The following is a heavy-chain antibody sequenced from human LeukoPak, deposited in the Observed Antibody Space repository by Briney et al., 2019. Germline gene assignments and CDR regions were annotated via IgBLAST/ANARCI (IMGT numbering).Heavy chain of an antibody. CDR3: ARALGYSYGYAVDY. D-gene: IGHD5-18*01. CDR2: ISSSSGTI. J-gene: IGHJ4*02. V-gene: IGHV3-48*01. Sequence: PGGSLRLSCAASGLIFSNYNMNWVRQTPGKGLEWLSYISSSSGTIYYADSVKGRFTISGDNAKNSLYLQMNSLRAEDTAVYYCARALGYSYGYAVDYWGQGTLVTVSS. CDR1: GLIFSNYN.